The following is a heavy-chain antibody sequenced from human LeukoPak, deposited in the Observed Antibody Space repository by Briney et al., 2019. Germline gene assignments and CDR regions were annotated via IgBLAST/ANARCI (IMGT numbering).Heavy chain of an antibody. CDR1: GYTFTSYG. CDR2: ISGYKGNT. Sequence: ASVKVSCKASGYTFTSYGISWVRQAPGQGLEWMGWISGYKGNTNYAQKFQGRVTMTTDTSTNTAYMELRSLRSDDTAVYYCARGYYDSGGYYYYYYGMDVWGQGTTVTVSS. V-gene: IGHV1-18*01. CDR3: ARGYYDSGGYYYYYYGMDV. D-gene: IGHD3-22*01. J-gene: IGHJ6*02.